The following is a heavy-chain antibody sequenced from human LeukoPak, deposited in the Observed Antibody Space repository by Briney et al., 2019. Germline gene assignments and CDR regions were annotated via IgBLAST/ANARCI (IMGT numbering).Heavy chain of an antibody. D-gene: IGHD6-19*01. CDR3: ARDSGSGWTVDY. J-gene: IGHJ4*02. CDR1: GFTVNTNY. CDR2: LFPDGST. V-gene: IGHV3-66*01. Sequence: PGGSLRLSCAASGFTVNTNYMSWVRQAPGKGLEWVSTLFPDGSTYYTASVEGRFTISRDKPKNTLYLQMNTLRAEDTAIYYCARDSGSGWTVDYWGQGTLVTVSS.